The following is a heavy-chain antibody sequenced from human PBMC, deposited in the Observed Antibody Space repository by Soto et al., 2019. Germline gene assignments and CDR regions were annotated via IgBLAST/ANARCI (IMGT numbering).Heavy chain of an antibody. V-gene: IGHV4-30-4*01. D-gene: IGHD3-3*01. CDR3: ARDRLESYDFWSGYLN. CDR2: IYYSGST. CDR1: GGSISSGDYY. J-gene: IGHJ4*02. Sequence: SETLSLTXTVSGGSISSGDYYWSWIRQPPGKGLEWIGYIYYSGSTYYNPSLKSRVTISVDTSKNQFSLKLSSVTAADTAVYYCARDRLESYDFWSGYLNWGQGTLVTVSS.